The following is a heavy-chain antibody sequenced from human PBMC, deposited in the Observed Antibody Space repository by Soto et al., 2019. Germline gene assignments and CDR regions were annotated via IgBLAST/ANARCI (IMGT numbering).Heavy chain of an antibody. V-gene: IGHV3-7*05. D-gene: IGHD3-22*01. CDR2: IKQDGSEK. CDR3: ARDLLYYYDSSGYYGNGY. J-gene: IGHJ4*02. CDR1: GFTFSSYW. Sequence: EVQLVESGGGLVQPGGSLRLSCAASGFTFSSYWMSWVRQAPGKGLEWVANIKQDGSEKYYVDSVKGRFTISRDNAKNSLYLQMNSLRAEDTAVYYCARDLLYYYDSSGYYGNGYWGQGTLVTVSS.